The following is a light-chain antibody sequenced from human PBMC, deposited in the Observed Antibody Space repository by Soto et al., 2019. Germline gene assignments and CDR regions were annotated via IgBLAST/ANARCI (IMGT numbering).Light chain of an antibody. CDR2: DAS. V-gene: IGKV1-33*01. J-gene: IGKJ5*01. CDR1: QAISHY. Sequence: DIQMTQSPSSLSASVGDTVTITCQASQAISHYVNWYQQKPGKALKLLIYDASNLHPGVPSRFRGSGSGTEFSFNITSLQPEDVATYYCQQYDDLPITCGQGTRLKIK. CDR3: QQYDDLPIT.